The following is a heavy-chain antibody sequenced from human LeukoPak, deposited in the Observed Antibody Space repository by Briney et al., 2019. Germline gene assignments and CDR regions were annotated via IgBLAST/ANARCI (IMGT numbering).Heavy chain of an antibody. V-gene: IGHV3-9*01. D-gene: IGHD1-26*01. CDR1: GFTFDDYA. J-gene: IGHJ4*02. CDR2: ISWNSGSI. Sequence: GGSLRLSCAASGFTFDDYAMRWVRHAPGKGLEWVSGISWNSGSIGYADSVKGRFTISRDNAKNSLYLQMNSLRAEDTALYYCAKDNLAIVGATFDYWGQGTLVTVSS. CDR3: AKDNLAIVGATFDY.